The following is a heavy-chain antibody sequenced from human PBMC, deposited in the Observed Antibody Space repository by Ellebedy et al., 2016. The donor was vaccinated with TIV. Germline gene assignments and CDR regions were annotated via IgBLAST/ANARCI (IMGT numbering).Heavy chain of an antibody. J-gene: IGHJ4*02. D-gene: IGHD6-19*01. CDR2: IRQDGGDK. CDR3: ARGGRSGWYDY. CDR1: GFTFSNYW. Sequence: PGGSLRLSCVASGFTFSNYWMNWVRQAPGKGLEWVANIRQDGGDKNYADSVRGRFTISRDNAKNSLYLQMNSLRAEDTAVYYCARGGRSGWYDYWGQGTLVTVSS. V-gene: IGHV3-7*03.